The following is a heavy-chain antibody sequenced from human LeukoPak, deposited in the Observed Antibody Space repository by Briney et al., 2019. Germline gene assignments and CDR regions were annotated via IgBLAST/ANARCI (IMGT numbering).Heavy chain of an antibody. CDR3: ARDRGSSGWYEFDY. CDR2: IKQDGSEK. CDR1: GFTSSTYW. Sequence: PGGSLRLSCAASGFTSSTYWMSWVRQAPEKRLEWVANIKQDGSEKYYVDSVKGRFTISRDNAKNSLYLQMNSLRAEDTAVYYCARDRGSSGWYEFDYWGQGTLVTVSS. J-gene: IGHJ4*02. V-gene: IGHV3-7*01. D-gene: IGHD6-19*01.